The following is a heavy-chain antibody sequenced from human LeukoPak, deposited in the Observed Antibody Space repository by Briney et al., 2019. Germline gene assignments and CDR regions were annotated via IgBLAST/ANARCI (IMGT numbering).Heavy chain of an antibody. V-gene: IGHV3-23*01. D-gene: IGHD6-13*01. CDR2: ISGSGGST. CDR3: AKDPSSSWSRLFDP. Sequence: PGGSLRLSCAASGFTFSSYAMSWVRQAPGKGLEWVSAISGSGGSTYNADSVKGRFTISRDNSKNTLYLQMNSLRAEDTAAYYCAKDPSSSWSRLFDPWGQGTLVTVSS. CDR1: GFTFSSYA. J-gene: IGHJ5*02.